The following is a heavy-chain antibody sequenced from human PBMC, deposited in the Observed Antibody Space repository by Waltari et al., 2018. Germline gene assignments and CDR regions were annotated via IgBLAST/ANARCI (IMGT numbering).Heavy chain of an antibody. CDR2: ISSSSSTI. CDR3: ARYQDPNYYGSGSYDY. D-gene: IGHD3-10*01. V-gene: IGHV3-48*01. J-gene: IGHJ4*02. Sequence: EVQLVESGGGLVQPGGSLRLSCAASGFTFSSYSMNWVRQAPGKGLEWVSYISSSSSTIYYADSVNGRFTISRDNAKNSLYLQMNSLRAEDTAVYYCARYQDPNYYGSGSYDYWGQGTLVTVSS. CDR1: GFTFSSYS.